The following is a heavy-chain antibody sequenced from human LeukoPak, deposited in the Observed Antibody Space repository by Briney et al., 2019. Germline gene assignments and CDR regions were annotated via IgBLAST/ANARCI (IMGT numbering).Heavy chain of an antibody. V-gene: IGHV3-74*01. CDR2: ICPDGTVT. Sequence: GGSLRLSRAASGFTFSTYCMHWVRQAPGKGPMWVSRICPDGTVTNYADSVKARFIISRDNARNAVYLQMNSLRVEDTAVYYCVRDFRSADYWGQGTLVTVSS. J-gene: IGHJ4*02. CDR3: VRDFRSADY. CDR1: GFTFSTYC.